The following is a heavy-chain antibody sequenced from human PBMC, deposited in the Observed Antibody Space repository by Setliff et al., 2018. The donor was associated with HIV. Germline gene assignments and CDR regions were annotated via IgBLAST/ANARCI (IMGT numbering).Heavy chain of an antibody. V-gene: IGHV4-39*01. CDR2: VFYTGTT. CDR1: GAPISSATHF. Sequence: SETLSLTCTVSGAPISSATHFWGWIRQSPGQGLEWIGSVFYTGTTYYNPSLQGRVSVSVDTSKKQFTLKVKSVTAADTAVYFCARAPVGPSFDYWGQGTLVTVSS. J-gene: IGHJ4*02. CDR3: ARAPVGPSFDY. D-gene: IGHD3-10*01.